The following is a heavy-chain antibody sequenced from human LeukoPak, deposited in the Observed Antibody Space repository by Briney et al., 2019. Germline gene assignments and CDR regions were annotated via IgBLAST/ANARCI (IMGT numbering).Heavy chain of an antibody. V-gene: IGHV4-31*02. CDR2: IYYSGST. Sequence: WVRQPPGKGLEWIGYIYYSGSTYYNPSLKSRVTISVDTSKNQFSLKLSSVTAADTAVYYCAKVDGGVDVWGKGTTVTVSS. D-gene: IGHD3-10*01. CDR3: AKVDGGVDV. J-gene: IGHJ6*04.